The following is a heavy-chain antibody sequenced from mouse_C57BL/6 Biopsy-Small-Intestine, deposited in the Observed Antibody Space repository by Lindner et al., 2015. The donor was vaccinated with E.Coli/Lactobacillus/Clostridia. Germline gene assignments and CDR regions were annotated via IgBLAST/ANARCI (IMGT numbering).Heavy chain of an antibody. CDR3: SRGNLHFAMDY. J-gene: IGHJ4*01. D-gene: IGHD2-1*01. CDR1: GYTFTSYW. CDR2: IDSSDTYT. Sequence: VQLQESGAELVKPGASVKLSCKASGYTFTSYWMHWVKQRPGQGLEWIGEIDSSDTYTYHNQKFKGKATLTVDKSSSTAYMQLSSLTSEDSAVYYCSRGNLHFAMDYWGQGTSVTVSS. V-gene: IGHV1-69*02.